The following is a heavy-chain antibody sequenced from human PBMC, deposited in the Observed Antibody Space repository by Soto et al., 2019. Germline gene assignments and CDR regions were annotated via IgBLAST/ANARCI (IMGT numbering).Heavy chain of an antibody. CDR3: AKDRDSSWYEAFDS. J-gene: IGHJ3*02. D-gene: IGHD6-13*01. Sequence: QVQLVESGGGVVQPGRSLRLSCAASGFTFSSYGMHWVRQAPGKGLEWVAVISYDGSNKYYADSVKGRFTISRDNSKNTLYLQMNSLRAEDTAVYYCAKDRDSSWYEAFDSWGQGTMVIVSS. CDR1: GFTFSSYG. V-gene: IGHV3-30*18. CDR2: ISYDGSNK.